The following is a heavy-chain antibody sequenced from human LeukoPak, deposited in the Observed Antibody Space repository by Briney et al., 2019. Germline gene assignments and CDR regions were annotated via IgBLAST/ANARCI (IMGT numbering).Heavy chain of an antibody. CDR2: IYTSGST. Sequence: SETLSLTCTVSGGSISSGSYYWSWIRQPAGKGLEWIGRIYTSGSTNYNPSLKSRVTISVDTSKNQFSLKLSSVTAADTAVYYCARAGLREPSDYWGQGTLVTVSS. V-gene: IGHV4-61*02. D-gene: IGHD1-26*01. J-gene: IGHJ4*02. CDR3: ARAGLREPSDY. CDR1: GGSISSGSYY.